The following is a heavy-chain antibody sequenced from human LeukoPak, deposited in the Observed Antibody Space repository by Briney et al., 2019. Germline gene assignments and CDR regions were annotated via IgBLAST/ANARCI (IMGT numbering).Heavy chain of an antibody. J-gene: IGHJ4*02. Sequence: GSLRLSCAASGFTFSSYSMNWVRQAPGEGLEWVSSISSSSSYIYYADSVKGRFTISRDNAKNSLYLQMNSLRAEDTAVYYCARSGYSSSWLFDYWGQGTLVTVSS. CDR3: ARSGYSSSWLFDY. CDR1: GFTFSSYS. D-gene: IGHD6-13*01. V-gene: IGHV3-21*01. CDR2: ISSSSSYI.